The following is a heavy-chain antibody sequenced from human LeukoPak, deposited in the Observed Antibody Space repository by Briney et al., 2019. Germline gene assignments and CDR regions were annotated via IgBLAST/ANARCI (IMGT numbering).Heavy chain of an antibody. CDR2: INHSGST. Sequence: PSETLSLTCTVSGGSVSSGSYYWSWIRQPPGKGLEWIGEINHSGSTNYNPSLKSRVTISVDTSKNQFSLKLSSVTAADTAVYYCARGVRAVRGVIPFDYWGQGTLVTVSS. CDR3: ARGVRAVRGVIPFDY. J-gene: IGHJ4*02. V-gene: IGHV4-61*01. D-gene: IGHD3-10*01. CDR1: GGSVSSGSYY.